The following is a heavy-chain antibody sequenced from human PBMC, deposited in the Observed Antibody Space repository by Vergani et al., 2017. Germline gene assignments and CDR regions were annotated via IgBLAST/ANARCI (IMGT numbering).Heavy chain of an antibody. CDR2: INAGNGNT. J-gene: IGHJ3*02. V-gene: IGHV1-3*01. CDR3: AGGLWGGQAFDI. CDR1: GYTFTSYA. D-gene: IGHD3-16*01. Sequence: QVQLVQSGAEVKKPGASVKVSCKASGYTFTSYAMHWVRQAPGQRLEWMGWINAGNGNTKYSQKFQGRVTITRDTSASTAYMELSSLRSEDTAVYYCAGGLWGGQAFDIWGQGTMVTVSS.